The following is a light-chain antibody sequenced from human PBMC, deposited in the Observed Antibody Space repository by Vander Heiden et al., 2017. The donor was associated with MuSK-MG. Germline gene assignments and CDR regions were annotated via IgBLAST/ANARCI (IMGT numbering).Light chain of an antibody. V-gene: IGKV3-11*01. J-gene: IGKJ3*01. Sequence: EIVLTQSPATLSLSPGERATLSCRASQSVRSYLAWYQQKPGQAPRLLIYDAFNRAPGIPASFSGSGSETDFTLTISSLEPEDCALYYCQQRSSWPLTFGPGTKVDVK. CDR3: QQRSSWPLT. CDR2: DAF. CDR1: QSVRSY.